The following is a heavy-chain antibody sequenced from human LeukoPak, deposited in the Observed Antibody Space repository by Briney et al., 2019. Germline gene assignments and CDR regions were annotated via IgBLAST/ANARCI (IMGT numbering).Heavy chain of an antibody. V-gene: IGHV3-30-3*01. CDR3: ARDYYDYVWGSYRYLVSGLLGY. J-gene: IGHJ4*02. CDR1: GFTFSSYA. D-gene: IGHD3-16*02. Sequence: GGSLRLSCAASGFTFSSYAMHWVRQAPGKGLEWVAVISYDGSNKYYADSVKGRFTISRDNSKNTLYLQMNSLRAEDTAVYYCARDYYDYVWGSYRYLVSGLLGYWGQGTLVTVSS. CDR2: ISYDGSNK.